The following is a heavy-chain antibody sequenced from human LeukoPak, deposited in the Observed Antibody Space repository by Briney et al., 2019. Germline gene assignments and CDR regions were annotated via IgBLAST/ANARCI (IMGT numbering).Heavy chain of an antibody. CDR1: GFTFNNAW. J-gene: IGHJ4*02. CDR3: ATDRICSGGTCYDSRLDY. V-gene: IGHV3-15*01. Sequence: PGGSLRLSCAASGFTFNNAWMSWVRQAPGKGLEWVGRIKSKTDGGTTDYAAPVKGRFTISRDDSKNTFYLQMYSLKTEDTAVYYCATDRICSGGTCYDSRLDYWGQGTLVTVSS. CDR2: IKSKTDGGTT. D-gene: IGHD2-15*01.